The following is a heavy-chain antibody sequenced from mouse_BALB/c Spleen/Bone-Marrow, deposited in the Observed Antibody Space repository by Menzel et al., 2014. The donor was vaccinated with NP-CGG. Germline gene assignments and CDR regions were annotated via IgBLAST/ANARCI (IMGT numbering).Heavy chain of an antibody. Sequence: VMLVESGPGLVAPSQSLSITCTVSGFSLTSYGLHWVRQPPGKGLEWLGVILAGGSANYNSALMSRLSISKDNSKSQVFLKMNSLRTDDTAMYYCARDGLYGNYAMDYWGQGTSVTVSS. CDR1: GFSLTSYG. CDR3: ARDGLYGNYAMDY. J-gene: IGHJ4*01. CDR2: ILAGGSA. V-gene: IGHV2-9*02. D-gene: IGHD2-1*01.